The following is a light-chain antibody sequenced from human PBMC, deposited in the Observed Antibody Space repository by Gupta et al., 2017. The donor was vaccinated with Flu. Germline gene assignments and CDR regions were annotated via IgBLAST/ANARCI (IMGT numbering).Light chain of an antibody. J-gene: IGLJ1*01. V-gene: IGLV2-14*01. CDR2: DVT. CDR1: SSDVGRSDS. CDR3: SSYTSGSTFYV. Sequence: QSALTQPASVSGSPGQSITFSCSGTSSDVGRSDSVSWYQQHPDKAPKLIIFDVTNRPSGVSSRFSGSKSGNTASLTISGLQAEDETDYYCSSYTSGSTFYVFGTGTKVTVL.